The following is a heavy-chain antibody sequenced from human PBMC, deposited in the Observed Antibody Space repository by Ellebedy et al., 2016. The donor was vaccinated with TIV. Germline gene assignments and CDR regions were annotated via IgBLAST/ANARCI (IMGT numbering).Heavy chain of an antibody. CDR1: GGTFSSYA. D-gene: IGHD1-26*01. CDR3: ARGGGSGSYGAFDI. J-gene: IGHJ3*02. CDR2: IIPIFGTA. Sequence: SVKVSXXASGGTFSSYAISWVRQAPGQGLEWMGGIIPIFGTANYAQKFQGRVTITADESTSTAYMELSSLRSEDTAVYYCARGGGSGSYGAFDIWGQGTMVTVSS. V-gene: IGHV1-69*13.